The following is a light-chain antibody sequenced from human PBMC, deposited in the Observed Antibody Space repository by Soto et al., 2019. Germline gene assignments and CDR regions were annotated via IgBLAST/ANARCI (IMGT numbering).Light chain of an antibody. Sequence: QSVLNQPASVSGSPGQSITISCTGTSSDVGSYNLVSWYQQHPGKAPKLMIYEGSKRPSGVSNRFSGSKSGNTASLTISGLQAEDEADYYCCSYAGSSTFFYVFGTGTKVTVL. CDR1: SSDVGSYNL. J-gene: IGLJ1*01. CDR3: CSYAGSSTFFYV. V-gene: IGLV2-23*03. CDR2: EGS.